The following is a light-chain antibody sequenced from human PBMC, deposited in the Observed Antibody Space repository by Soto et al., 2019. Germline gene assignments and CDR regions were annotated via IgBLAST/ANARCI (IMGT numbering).Light chain of an antibody. CDR1: HSISSW. CDR2: DAS. CDR3: QQYSGHLYT. V-gene: IGKV1-5*01. J-gene: IGKJ2*01. Sequence: DIEMTQSPSTLSASVGDRVTITCRASHSISSWLAWYQQKPGKAPKLLIYDASSLEIGVPSRFSGSGSGTDFSLTISSLQPDDFATYYCQQYSGHLYTFGQATKLEIK.